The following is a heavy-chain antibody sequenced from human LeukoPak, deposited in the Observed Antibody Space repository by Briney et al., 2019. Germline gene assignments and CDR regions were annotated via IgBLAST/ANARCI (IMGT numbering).Heavy chain of an antibody. CDR2: ISGSGGST. D-gene: IGHD1-7*01. Sequence: GGPLRLSCAASGFTFSSYAMNWVRQAPGMGLEWVSAISGSGGSTYYADSVKGRFTFSRDNSKNTLYLQMNSLRAEDTAVYYCATEGKTRTWNYYQAKPVYWGQGTLVTVSS. CDR3: ATEGKTRTWNYYQAKPVY. V-gene: IGHV3-23*01. J-gene: IGHJ4*02. CDR1: GFTFSSYA.